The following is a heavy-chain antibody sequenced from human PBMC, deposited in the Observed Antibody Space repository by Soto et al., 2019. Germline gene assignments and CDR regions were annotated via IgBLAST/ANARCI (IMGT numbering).Heavy chain of an antibody. CDR2: ISSSSSSI. D-gene: IGHD4-17*01. Sequence: GGSLRLSCAASGFTFSSYSMNWVRQAPGKGLEWVSYISSSSSSIYYADSVKGRFTISRDNAKNSLFLQMNSLRPEDTDLYYCAKDMKWGGMTTIHYFDSWGQGTQVTVSS. CDR1: GFTFSSYS. V-gene: IGHV3-48*04. J-gene: IGHJ4*02. CDR3: AKDMKWGGMTTIHYFDS.